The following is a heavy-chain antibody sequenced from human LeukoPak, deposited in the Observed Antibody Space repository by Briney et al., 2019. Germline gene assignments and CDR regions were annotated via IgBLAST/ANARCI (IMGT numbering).Heavy chain of an antibody. V-gene: IGHV4-4*07. CDR3: ARSVGSGSYYPTPFDY. CDR1: GGSISSYY. CDR2: IYTSGST. D-gene: IGHD3-10*01. J-gene: IGHJ4*02. Sequence: SETLSLTCTVSGGSISSYYWSWIRQPAGKGLEWIGRIYTSGSTNYNPSLKSRVTISVDKSKNQFFLKLSSVTAADTAVYYCARSVGSGSYYPTPFDYWGQGTLVTVSS.